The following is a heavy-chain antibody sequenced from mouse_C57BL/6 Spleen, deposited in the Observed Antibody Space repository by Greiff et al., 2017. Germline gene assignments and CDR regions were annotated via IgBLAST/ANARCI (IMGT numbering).Heavy chain of an antibody. D-gene: IGHD4-1*01. Sequence: VQGVESGPELVKPGASVKISCKASGYAFSSSWMNWVKQRPGKGLEWIGRIYPGDGDTNYNGKFKGKATLTADKSSSTAYMQLSSLTSEDSAVYFCARTGNAMDYWGQGTSVTVSS. CDR1: GYAFSSSW. CDR2: IYPGDGDT. J-gene: IGHJ4*01. CDR3: ARTGNAMDY. V-gene: IGHV1-82*01.